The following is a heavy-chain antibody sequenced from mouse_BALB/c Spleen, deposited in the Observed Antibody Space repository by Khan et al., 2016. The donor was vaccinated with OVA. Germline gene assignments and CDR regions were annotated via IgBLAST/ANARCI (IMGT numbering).Heavy chain of an antibody. CDR2: IWSAGST. CDR1: GFSLNTYS. V-gene: IGHV2-2*02. J-gene: IGHJ3*01. Sequence: QVQLKQSGPGLLQPSQSLSITCTVSGFSLNTYSVHWVRQSPGKALEWLGVIWSAGSTDYNAAFMSRLSINKDNSKSQVFFKMNSLQTNDTAIYYWSRRGDDYGRGAWFVYWGQGTLVTVSA. D-gene: IGHD2-4*01. CDR3: SRRGDDYGRGAWFVY.